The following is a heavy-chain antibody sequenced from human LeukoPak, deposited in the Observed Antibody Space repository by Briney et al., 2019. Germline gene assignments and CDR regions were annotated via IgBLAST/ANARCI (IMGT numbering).Heavy chain of an antibody. CDR2: IKQDGSEE. V-gene: IGHV3-7*04. Sequence: GGSLRLSCAASGFTFSSYWMHWVRQAPGKGLEWVANIKQDGSEEYYVDSVKGRFTISRDNAKNSLYLQMNSLRAEDTAVYYCARGVVTRGCRYFDYWGQGTLVTVSS. CDR1: GFTFSSYW. D-gene: IGHD3-22*01. CDR3: ARGVVTRGCRYFDY. J-gene: IGHJ4*02.